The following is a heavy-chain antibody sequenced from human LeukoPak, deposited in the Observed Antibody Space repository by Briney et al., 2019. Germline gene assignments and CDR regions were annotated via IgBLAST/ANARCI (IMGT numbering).Heavy chain of an antibody. CDR2: ISGSGGST. CDR1: GFTFSSYS. CDR3: AKAAGTSDYGDYPYYFDY. V-gene: IGHV3-23*01. J-gene: IGHJ4*02. Sequence: GGSLRLSCAASGFTFSSYSMSWVRQAPGKGLEWVSAISGSGGSTYYADSVKGRFTISGDNSKNTLCLQMNSLRAEDTAVYYCAKAAGTSDYGDYPYYFDYWGQGTLVTVSS. D-gene: IGHD4-17*01.